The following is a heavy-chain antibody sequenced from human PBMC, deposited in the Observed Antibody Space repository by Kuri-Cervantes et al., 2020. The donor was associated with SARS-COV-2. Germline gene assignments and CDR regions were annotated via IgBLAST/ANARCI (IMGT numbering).Heavy chain of an antibody. CDR2: ISYEASKK. Sequence: LSLTCAASGFTFSIYGMHWVRQAPGKGLEWVALISYEASKKNYADSVKGRFTISRDNSKNTVYLQMNSLRAEDTAVYYCAKFPVLLVRSLSWYFDLWGRGTLVTVSS. CDR1: GFTFSIYG. D-gene: IGHD3-10*01. CDR3: AKFPVLLVRSLSWYFDL. V-gene: IGHV3-30*18. J-gene: IGHJ2*01.